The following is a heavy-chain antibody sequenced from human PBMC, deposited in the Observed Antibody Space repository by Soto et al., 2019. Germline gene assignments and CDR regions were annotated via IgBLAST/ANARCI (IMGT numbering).Heavy chain of an antibody. Sequence: QVQLVQSGAEVKKPGSSVKVSCKASGGTFSSYAISWVRQAPGQGLEWMGGIIPIFGTANYAQKLQGRVTITADESTSTAYMELSSLRSEDTAVYYCARDRGLGYCSGGSCYRADYYGMDVWGQGTTVTVSS. D-gene: IGHD2-15*01. CDR1: GGTFSSYA. CDR2: IIPIFGTA. J-gene: IGHJ6*02. V-gene: IGHV1-69*01. CDR3: ARDRGLGYCSGGSCYRADYYGMDV.